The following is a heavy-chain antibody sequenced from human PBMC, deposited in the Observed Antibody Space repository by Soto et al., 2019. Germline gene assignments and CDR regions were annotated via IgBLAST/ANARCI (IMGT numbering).Heavy chain of an antibody. V-gene: IGHV3-23*01. CDR2: ISGSGGGT. CDR1: GFTSSSYA. J-gene: IGHJ4*02. Sequence: GSLRLSCAASGFTSSSYAMSWVRQAPGKGLEWVSSISGSGGGTYYADSVKGRFTFSRDNSKNTLYLQMNSLRAEDTAVYYCAKFGMATTKRSPPYYIDYWGQGALVTVSS. CDR3: AKFGMATTKRSPPYYIDY. D-gene: IGHD1-1*01.